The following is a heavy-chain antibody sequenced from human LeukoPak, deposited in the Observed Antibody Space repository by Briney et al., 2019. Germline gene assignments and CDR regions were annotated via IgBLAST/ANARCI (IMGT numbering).Heavy chain of an antibody. V-gene: IGHV3-7*01. CDR3: ARGGRDGYNWFDY. D-gene: IGHD5-24*01. J-gene: IGHJ4*02. CDR1: GFTFSSYW. Sequence: GGSLRLSCAASGFTFSSYWMDWARQAPGKGLEWVASINHNGNVNYYVDSVKGRFTISRDNAKNSLYLQMNSLRDDDTAVYYCARGGRDGYNWFDYWGQGTLVTVSS. CDR2: INHNGNVN.